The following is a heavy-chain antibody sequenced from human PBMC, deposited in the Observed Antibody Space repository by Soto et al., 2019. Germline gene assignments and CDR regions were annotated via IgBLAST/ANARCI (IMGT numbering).Heavy chain of an antibody. CDR3: ARFTHAYYDFWSGPPVAFDI. J-gene: IGHJ3*02. D-gene: IGHD3-3*01. CDR1: GFTFSDYY. Sequence: PGGSLRLSCAASGFTFSDYYMSWIRQAPGKELEWVSYISSSGSTIYYADSVKGRFTISRDNAKNSLYLQMNSLRAEDTAVYYCARFTHAYYDFWSGPPVAFDIWGQGTMVTVSS. CDR2: ISSSGSTI. V-gene: IGHV3-11*01.